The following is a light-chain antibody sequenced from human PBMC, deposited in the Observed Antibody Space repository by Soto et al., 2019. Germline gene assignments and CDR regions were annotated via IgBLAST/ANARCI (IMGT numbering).Light chain of an antibody. CDR2: EVS. Sequence: QSVLAQPASVSGSPGQSITISCTGTSSDVGTYDYVSWYQHHPGKPPKLMISEVSNRPSGVSNRFSGSKSGNTASLTISGLQAEDEADYYCNSYTSSNTYVFGSGTKVTVL. CDR1: SSDVGTYDY. CDR3: NSYTSSNTYV. V-gene: IGLV2-14*01. J-gene: IGLJ1*01.